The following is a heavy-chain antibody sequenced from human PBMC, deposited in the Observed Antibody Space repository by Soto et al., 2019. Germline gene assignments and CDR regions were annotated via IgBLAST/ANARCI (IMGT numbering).Heavy chain of an antibody. CDR1: GFTFDDYA. D-gene: IGHD4-4*01. Sequence: EVQLVESGGGLVQPGRSLRLSCAASGFTFDDYAMHWVRQAPGKGLEWVSGISWNSGSIGYADSVKGRFTISRDNAKNSLYLQMNRLRAEDTALYYCAKDMYDYRNYQGRGDFDYWGQGTLVTVSS. CDR2: ISWNSGSI. CDR3: AKDMYDYRNYQGRGDFDY. J-gene: IGHJ4*02. V-gene: IGHV3-9*01.